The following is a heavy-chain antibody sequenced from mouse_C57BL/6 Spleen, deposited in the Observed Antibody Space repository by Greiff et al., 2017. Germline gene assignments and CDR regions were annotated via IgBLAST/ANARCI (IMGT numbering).Heavy chain of an antibody. CDR1: GFTFSDYG. CDR2: ISSGSSTI. J-gene: IGHJ2*01. CDR3: ARLGGYYSYYFDY. D-gene: IGHD2-3*01. Sequence: DVKLVESGGGLVKPGGSLKLSCAASGFTFSDYGMHWVRQAPEKGLEWVAYISSGSSTIYYADTVKGRFTISRDNAKNTLFLQMTSLRSEDTAMYYCARLGGYYSYYFDYWGQGTTLTVSS. V-gene: IGHV5-17*01.